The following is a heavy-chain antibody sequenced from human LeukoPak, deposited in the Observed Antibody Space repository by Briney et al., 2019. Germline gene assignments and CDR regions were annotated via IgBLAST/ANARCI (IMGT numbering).Heavy chain of an antibody. CDR2: IYYSGST. J-gene: IGHJ1*01. CDR1: RGSISSSSYY. CDR3: ARSFLGYSRSWPQSVQH. V-gene: IGHV4-39*01. Sequence: SETLSLTCTVSRGSISSSSYYWGWIRQPPGKGLEWIGSIYYSGSTYYNPSLKSRVTNSADTTKNHFSLKLRSVTAADPGVYYCARSFLGYSRSWPQSVQHWGQGTLVTVSS. D-gene: IGHD6-13*01.